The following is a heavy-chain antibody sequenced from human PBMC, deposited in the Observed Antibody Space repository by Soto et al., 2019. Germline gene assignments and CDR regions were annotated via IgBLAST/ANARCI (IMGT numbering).Heavy chain of an antibody. V-gene: IGHV3-30-3*01. D-gene: IGHD5-12*01. Sequence: SLRLSFAASGFTFSSYAMHWVRQAPGKGLEWVAVISYDGSNKYYADSVKGRFTISRDNSKNTLYLQMNSLRAEDTAVYYCARDYYRFNSGYGFSMDVWGQGTTVTVSS. CDR3: ARDYYRFNSGYGFSMDV. J-gene: IGHJ6*02. CDR1: GFTFSSYA. CDR2: ISYDGSNK.